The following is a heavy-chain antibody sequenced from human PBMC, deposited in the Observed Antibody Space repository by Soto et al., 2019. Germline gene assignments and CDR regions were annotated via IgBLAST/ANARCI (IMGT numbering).Heavy chain of an antibody. CDR2: IIPIFGTA. CDR1: GGTFSSYA. D-gene: IGHD6-13*01. CDR3: ARDQRQQLVFAFDI. Sequence: ASVKVSCKASGGTFSSYAISWVRQAPGQGLEWMGGIIPIFGTANYAQKFQGRVTITADESTSTAYMELSSLRSEDTAVYYCARDQRQQLVFAFDIWGQGTMVT. J-gene: IGHJ3*02. V-gene: IGHV1-69*13.